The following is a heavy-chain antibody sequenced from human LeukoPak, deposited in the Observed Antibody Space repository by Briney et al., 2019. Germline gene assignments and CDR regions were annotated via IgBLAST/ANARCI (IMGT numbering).Heavy chain of an antibody. CDR1: GGSISSGGYY. CDR3: ARDLLLWFGAPEAYYYGMDV. V-gene: IGHV4-31*03. Sequence: SQTLSLNCTVSGGSISSGGYYWSWIRQHPGKGLEWIGYIYYSGSTYYNPSLKSRVTISVDTSKNQFSLKLSSVTAADTAVYYCARDLLLWFGAPEAYYYGMDVWGQGTTVTVSS. J-gene: IGHJ6*02. CDR2: IYYSGST. D-gene: IGHD3-10*01.